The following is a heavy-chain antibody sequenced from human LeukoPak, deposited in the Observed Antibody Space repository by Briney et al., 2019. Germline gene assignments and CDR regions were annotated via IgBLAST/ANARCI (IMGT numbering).Heavy chain of an antibody. CDR3: ARVIIVGATGI. J-gene: IGHJ3*02. Sequence: GGSLRLSCAASGFTFSSYEMKWVRQAPGEGLEWVSYISSGGSTVYYADSVKGRFTISRDNAKNSLYLQMNSLRAEDTAVYYCARVIIVGATGIWGQGTMVTVSS. V-gene: IGHV3-48*03. D-gene: IGHD1-26*01. CDR2: ISSGGSTV. CDR1: GFTFSSYE.